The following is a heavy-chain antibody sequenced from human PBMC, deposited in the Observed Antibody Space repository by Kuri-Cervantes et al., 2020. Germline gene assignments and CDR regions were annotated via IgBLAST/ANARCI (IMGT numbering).Heavy chain of an antibody. CDR1: GGSISSGDYY. Sequence: SETLSLTCTVSGGSISSGDYYWSWIRQPPGKGLEWIGYIYYSGSTYYNPSPKSRVTISVDTSKNQFSLKLSSVTAADTAVYYCARYSGYDLYYFDYWGQGTLVTASS. CDR2: IYYSGST. D-gene: IGHD5-12*01. V-gene: IGHV4-30-4*01. CDR3: ARYSGYDLYYFDY. J-gene: IGHJ4*02.